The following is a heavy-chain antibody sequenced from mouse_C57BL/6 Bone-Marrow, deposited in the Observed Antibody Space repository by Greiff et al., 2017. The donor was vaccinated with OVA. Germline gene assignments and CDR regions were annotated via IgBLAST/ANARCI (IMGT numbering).Heavy chain of an antibody. CDR1: GYTFTSYW. Sequence: VKLQQPGAELVRPGSSVKLSCKASGYTFTSYWMHWVKQRPIQGLEWIGNIDPSDSETHYNQKFKDKATLTVDKSSSTAYMQLSSLTSEDSAVYYCARGWLLAYYAMDYWGQGTSVTVSS. CDR2: IDPSDSET. D-gene: IGHD2-3*01. CDR3: ARGWLLAYYAMDY. V-gene: IGHV1-52*01. J-gene: IGHJ4*01.